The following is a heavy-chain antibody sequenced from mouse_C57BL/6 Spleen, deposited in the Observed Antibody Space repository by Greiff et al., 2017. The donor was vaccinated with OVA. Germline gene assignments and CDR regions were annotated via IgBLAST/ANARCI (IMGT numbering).Heavy chain of an antibody. J-gene: IGHJ1*03. Sequence: VQLQQSGAELVKPGASVKISCKASGYAFSSYWMNWVKQRPGKGLEWIGQIYPGDGDTNYNGKVKGKATLTADKSSSTAYMQLSSRTSEDSAVYVCARSRGDYGSSDEWYFDVWGTGTTVTVSS. V-gene: IGHV1-80*01. CDR3: ARSRGDYGSSDEWYFDV. CDR1: GYAFSSYW. D-gene: IGHD1-1*01. CDR2: IYPGDGDT.